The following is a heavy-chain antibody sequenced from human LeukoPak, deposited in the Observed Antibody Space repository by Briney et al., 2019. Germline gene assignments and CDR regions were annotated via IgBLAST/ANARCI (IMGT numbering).Heavy chain of an antibody. CDR3: AKMRNPWGYCSSTSCFHFDY. CDR2: ISGSGGST. Sequence: PGGSLRLSCAASGFTFSSYAMSWVRQAPGKGLERVAAISGSGGSTYYADSVKGRFTISRDNSKNTLYLQMNSLRAEDTAVYYCAKMRNPWGYCSSTSCFHFDYWGQGTLVTVSS. D-gene: IGHD2-2*01. CDR1: GFTFSSYA. V-gene: IGHV3-23*01. J-gene: IGHJ4*02.